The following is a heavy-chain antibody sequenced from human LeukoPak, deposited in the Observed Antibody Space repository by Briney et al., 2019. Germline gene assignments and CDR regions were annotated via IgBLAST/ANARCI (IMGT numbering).Heavy chain of an antibody. CDR3: ARDHGYANWFDP. CDR2: IYTSGST. V-gene: IGHV4-61*02. D-gene: IGHD5-18*01. J-gene: IGHJ5*02. CDR1: GGSISSGSYY. Sequence: SETLSLTCTVSGGSISSGSYYWSWIRQPAGTGLEWIGRIYTSGSTNYNPSLKSRVTISVDTSKNQFSLKLSSVTAADTAVYYCARDHGYANWFDPWGQGTLVTVSS.